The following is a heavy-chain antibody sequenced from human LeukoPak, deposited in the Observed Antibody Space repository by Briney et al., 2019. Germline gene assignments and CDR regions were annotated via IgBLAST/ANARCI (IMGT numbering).Heavy chain of an antibody. J-gene: IGHJ4*02. D-gene: IGHD3-16*02. CDR3: GYTNNFYH. CDR1: GLTFSGQW. Sequence: TGGSLRLSCVASGLTFSGQWLNWVRQAPGQGLEWVANIKHDGREKYYVDSAKGRFTISRDDGQNSLSLHMNSVRAEDTAIYYCGYTNNFYHWGQGALVVVSA. V-gene: IGHV3-7*01. CDR2: IKHDGREK.